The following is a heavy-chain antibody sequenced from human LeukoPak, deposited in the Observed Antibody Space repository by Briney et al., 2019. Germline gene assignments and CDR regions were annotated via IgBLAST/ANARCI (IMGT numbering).Heavy chain of an antibody. CDR2: INPNHGGT. CDR1: GYSFTDYY. Sequence: GASVKVSCKASGYSFTDYYINWVRQAPGQGLEWMGWINPNHGGTHYAQKFQGRVTMTTDTSMSTAYMELSRLTSDDTAVYYCARAGGRSWFDPWGQGTLVTVSS. CDR3: ARAGGRSWFDP. J-gene: IGHJ5*02. V-gene: IGHV1-2*02.